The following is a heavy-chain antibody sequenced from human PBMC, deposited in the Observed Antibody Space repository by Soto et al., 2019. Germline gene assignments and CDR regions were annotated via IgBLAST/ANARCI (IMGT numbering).Heavy chain of an antibody. Sequence: ASVKISCKTSGYTFTEYYTHWVRQDPGQGREWMGWMNPKSGGAYFAQKFQGRVTLTRDTSIGTAYIEVNSLTSDDTTLYFCTGEHIEHSDRLYDAFDIWGQGKTVAV. CDR2: MNPKSGGA. J-gene: IGHJ3*02. CDR1: GYTFTEYY. D-gene: IGHD2-21*01. CDR3: TGEHIEHSDRLYDAFDI. V-gene: IGHV1-2*02.